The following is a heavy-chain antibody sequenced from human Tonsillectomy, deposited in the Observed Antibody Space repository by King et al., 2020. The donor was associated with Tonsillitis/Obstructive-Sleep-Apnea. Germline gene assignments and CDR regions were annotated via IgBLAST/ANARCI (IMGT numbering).Heavy chain of an antibody. J-gene: IGHJ4*02. CDR2: ISNSGSTI. D-gene: IGHD1-7*01. CDR3: ARDNWNYVY. V-gene: IGHV3-11*01. Sequence: QLVQSGGGLVKPGGSLRLSCAASAFTFNDYYMSWIRQAPGKGLEWVSYISNSGSTIYYADSEKGRFTISRDNAKNSLYLQMNSLRADDTAVYYCARDNWNYVYWGQGTLVTVSS. CDR1: AFTFNDYY.